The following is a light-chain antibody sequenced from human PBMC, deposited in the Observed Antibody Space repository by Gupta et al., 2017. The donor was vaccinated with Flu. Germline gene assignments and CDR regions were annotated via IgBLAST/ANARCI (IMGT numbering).Light chain of an antibody. Sequence: EIVLTQSPGTLSLSPGERATLSCRASQSVASYLVWYQQKPGQAPRLLIYGASSRATGIPDRFSGSGSGTDFSLTISRLEPEDFAVYYWQQYSTSPTFGQGTKLEIK. CDR1: QSVASY. CDR3: QQYSTSPT. CDR2: GAS. V-gene: IGKV3-20*01. J-gene: IGKJ2*01.